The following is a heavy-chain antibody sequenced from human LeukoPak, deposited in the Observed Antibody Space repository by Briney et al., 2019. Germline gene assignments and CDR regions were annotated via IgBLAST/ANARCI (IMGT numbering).Heavy chain of an antibody. CDR1: GGSFGGYY. Sequence: PSETLSLTCAVYGGSFGGYYWSWIRQPPGKGLEWIGEINHSGGTNYNPSLKGRVTISLDTSKNHFSLKLTSVTAADTAVYYCASDDYGDLVNAFDIWGQGTMVTVSS. D-gene: IGHD4-17*01. V-gene: IGHV4-34*01. CDR3: ASDDYGDLVNAFDI. CDR2: INHSGGT. J-gene: IGHJ3*02.